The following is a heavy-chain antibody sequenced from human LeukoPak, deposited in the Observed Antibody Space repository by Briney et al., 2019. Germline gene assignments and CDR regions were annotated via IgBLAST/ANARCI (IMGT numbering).Heavy chain of an antibody. CDR2: IYYSGST. D-gene: IGHD2-2*01. Sequence: TSETLSLTCTVSGGSISSSSYYWGWIRQPPGKGLEWIGSIYYSGSTYYNPSLKSRVTISVDTSKNQFSLKLSSVTAADTAVYYCARHVGYCSSTSCYILYFDYWGQGTLVTVSS. J-gene: IGHJ4*02. CDR3: ARHVGYCSSTSCYILYFDY. CDR1: GGSISSSSYY. V-gene: IGHV4-39*01.